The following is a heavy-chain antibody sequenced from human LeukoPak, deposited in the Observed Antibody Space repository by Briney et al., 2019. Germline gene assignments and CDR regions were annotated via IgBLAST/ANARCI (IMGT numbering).Heavy chain of an antibody. V-gene: IGHV3-7*01. D-gene: IGHD3-3*01. CDR1: GFTFSIAW. Sequence: GGSLRLSCAASGFTFSIAWMTWVRQAPGKGLEWVANIKQDGSEKYYVDSVKGRFTISRDNAKNSLYLQMNSLRAEDTAVYYCARDTRAEWDFWSGYFFDYWGQGTLVTVSS. J-gene: IGHJ4*02. CDR3: ARDTRAEWDFWSGYFFDY. CDR2: IKQDGSEK.